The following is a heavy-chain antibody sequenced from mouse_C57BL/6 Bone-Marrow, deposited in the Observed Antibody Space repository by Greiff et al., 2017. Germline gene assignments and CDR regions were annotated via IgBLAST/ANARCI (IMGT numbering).Heavy chain of an antibody. CDR3: ARFTTVVADYFDD. V-gene: IGHV1-18*01. CDR1: GYTFTDYN. Sequence: VQLQQSGPELVKPGASVKIPCKASGYTFTDYNMDWVKQSHGKSLEWIGDINPNNGGTIYNQKFKGKATLTVDKSSSTAYMELRSLTSEDTAVYYCARFTTVVADYFDDWGQGTTLTVSS. D-gene: IGHD1-1*01. CDR2: INPNNGGT. J-gene: IGHJ2*01.